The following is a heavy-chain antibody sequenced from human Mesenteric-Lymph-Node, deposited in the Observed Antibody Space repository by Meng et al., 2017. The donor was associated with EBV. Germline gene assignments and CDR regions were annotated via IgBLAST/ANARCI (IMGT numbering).Heavy chain of an antibody. Sequence: EVQRVESGVGLVQTGESLRLSCAASGFTFSDFGMSWVRQAPGKGPEWVGRIKSKTDGGTTDHAAPVKGRFTISRDDSKNTLYLQMNSLKTEDTAVYYCTTYHYRNSTSIWGQGTLVTVSS. V-gene: IGHV3-15*01. J-gene: IGHJ4*02. CDR1: GFTFSDFG. CDR3: TTYHYRNSTSI. CDR2: IKSKTDGGTT. D-gene: IGHD3-16*02.